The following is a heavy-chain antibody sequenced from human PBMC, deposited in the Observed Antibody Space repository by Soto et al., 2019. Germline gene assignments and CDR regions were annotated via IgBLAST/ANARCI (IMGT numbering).Heavy chain of an antibody. CDR2: IIPILGIA. V-gene: IGHV1-69*02. CDR3: ARAHMVRGVIPFDY. J-gene: IGHJ4*02. D-gene: IGHD3-10*01. CDR1: GGTFSSYT. Sequence: QVQLVQSGAEVKKPGSSVKVSCKASGGTFSSYTISWVRQAPGQGLEWMGRIIPILGIANYAQKFQGRVTITADKYTSTAYMELSSLRSEDTAVYYCARAHMVRGVIPFDYWGQGTLVTVSS.